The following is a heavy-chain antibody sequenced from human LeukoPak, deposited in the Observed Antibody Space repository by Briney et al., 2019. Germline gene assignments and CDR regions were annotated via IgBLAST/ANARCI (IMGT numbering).Heavy chain of an antibody. J-gene: IGHJ5*02. CDR3: ARDPGTTSRTWKFDP. CDR2: IHNSGNT. CDR1: GGSISSYH. D-gene: IGHD2-2*01. Sequence: SETLSLTCTVSGGSISSYHWSWIRQPPGKGLEWIGYIHNSGNTNYNPSLQSRVTMSLDLSKNQFSLRLNSVTVVDTAVYYCARDPGTTSRTWKFDPWGQGTLVTVSS. V-gene: IGHV4-59*01.